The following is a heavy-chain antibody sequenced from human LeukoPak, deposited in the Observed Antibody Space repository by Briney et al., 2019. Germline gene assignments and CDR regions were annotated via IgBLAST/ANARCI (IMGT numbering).Heavy chain of an antibody. CDR3: ARGSGYYYGDFDY. CDR2: INHSGST. V-gene: IGHV4-34*01. Sequence: SETLSLTCAVYGGSFSGYYWSWIRQPPGKGLEWIGEINHSGSTNYNPSLKGRVTISVDTSKNQFSLKLSSVTAADTAVYYCARGSGYYYGDFDYWGQGSLVTVSS. CDR1: GGSFSGYY. D-gene: IGHD3-22*01. J-gene: IGHJ4*02.